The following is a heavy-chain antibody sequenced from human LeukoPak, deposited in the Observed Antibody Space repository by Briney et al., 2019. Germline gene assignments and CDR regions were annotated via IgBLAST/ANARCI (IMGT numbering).Heavy chain of an antibody. CDR2: IYYSGST. Sequence: SETLSLTCTVSGGSISSGGYYWSWVRQHPGKGLEWIGYIYYSGSTYYNPFLKSRVTISVDTSKNQCSLKLSFVTAADTAVYCCASRLGGDFDYWGQGTLVTVSS. CDR3: ASRLGGDFDY. V-gene: IGHV4-31*03. CDR1: GGSISSGGYY. J-gene: IGHJ4*02. D-gene: IGHD2-15*01.